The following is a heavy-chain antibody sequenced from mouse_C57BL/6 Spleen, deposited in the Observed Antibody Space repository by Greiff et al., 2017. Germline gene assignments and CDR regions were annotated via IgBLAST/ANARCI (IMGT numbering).Heavy chain of an antibody. CDR2: IYPGDGDT. CDR3: ARGGMGYYFGY. V-gene: IGHV1-82*01. Sequence: VQLQQSGPELVKPGASVKISCKASGYAFSSSWMNWVKQRPGKGLEWIGRIYPGDGDTNYNGKFKGKATLTADKSSSTAYMQLSSLTSEDSAVYFCARGGMGYYFGYWGQGTTLTVAS. D-gene: IGHD2-3*01. J-gene: IGHJ2*01. CDR1: GYAFSSSW.